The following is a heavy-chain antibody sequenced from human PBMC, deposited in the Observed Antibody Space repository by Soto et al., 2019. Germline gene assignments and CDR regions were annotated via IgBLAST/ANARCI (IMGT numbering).Heavy chain of an antibody. D-gene: IGHD3-9*01. CDR3: ARVVRYFDTPYGMDV. V-gene: IGHV3-23*01. CDR1: GGSISSSSYY. Sequence: ETLSLTCTVSGGSISSSSYYWGWIRQPPGKGLEWVSGIGSSGSNTYYADSVKGRFTISRDNSKNTLFLQMNSLRAEDTAEYYCARVVRYFDTPYGMDVWGQGTTVTVSS. J-gene: IGHJ6*02. CDR2: IGSSGSNT.